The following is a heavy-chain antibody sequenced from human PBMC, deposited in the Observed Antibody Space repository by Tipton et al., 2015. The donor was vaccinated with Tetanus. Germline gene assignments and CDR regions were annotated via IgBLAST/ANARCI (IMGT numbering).Heavy chain of an antibody. D-gene: IGHD4-11*01. V-gene: IGHV3-23*01. CDR3: ARSNSEEDYYYYGMDV. Sequence: SLRLSCAASGFTFSSYAMSWVRQAPGKGLEWVSAISGSGGSTYYADSVKGRFTISRDNSKNTLYLQMNSLRAEDTAVYYCARSNSEEDYYYYGMDVWGQGTTVTASS. J-gene: IGHJ6*02. CDR1: GFTFSSYA. CDR2: ISGSGGST.